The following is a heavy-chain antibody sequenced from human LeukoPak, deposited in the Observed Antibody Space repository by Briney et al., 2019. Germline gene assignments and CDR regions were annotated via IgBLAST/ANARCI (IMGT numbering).Heavy chain of an antibody. D-gene: IGHD6-13*01. Sequence: ASVTVSCKASGYTFTGYYMHWVRQAPGQGLEWMGWINPNSGGTNYAQKFQGRVTMTRDTSISTAYMELSRLRSDDTAVYYCARAGVAAAGMDYWGQGTLVTVSS. J-gene: IGHJ4*02. V-gene: IGHV1-2*02. CDR1: GYTFTGYY. CDR2: INPNSGGT. CDR3: ARAGVAAAGMDY.